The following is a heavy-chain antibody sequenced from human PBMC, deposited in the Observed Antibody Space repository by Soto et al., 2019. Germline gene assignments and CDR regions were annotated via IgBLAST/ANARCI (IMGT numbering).Heavy chain of an antibody. CDR1: GGSISSSTYY. CDR3: ARPIHSGIYSPFDS. J-gene: IGHJ4*02. V-gene: IGHV4-39*01. CDR2: IYYTGST. D-gene: IGHD1-26*01. Sequence: TSETLSLTCTVSGGSISSSTYYWGWVRQPPGKGLEWIGSIYYTGSTYYNPSLKSRVTISVDTSKNQFSLTLSSVTAADTAVYYCARPIHSGIYSPFDSWGQGTLVTVSS.